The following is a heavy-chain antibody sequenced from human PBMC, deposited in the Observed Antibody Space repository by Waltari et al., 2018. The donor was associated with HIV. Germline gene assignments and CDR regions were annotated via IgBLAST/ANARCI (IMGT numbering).Heavy chain of an antibody. V-gene: IGHV1-18*01. D-gene: IGHD1-26*01. J-gene: IGHJ4*02. CDR2: ISVYHGNA. CDR1: GYTFTSYG. Sequence: QVHLVQSGAEVKKPGASVKVSCKASGYTFTSYGIIWVRQAPGQGLEWMGWISVYHGNANYAPKYQGRVTMTTDTSTNTAYMELRSLRADGTAVYYCARDLYSGSQGAFDYWVQGTLVTVSS. CDR3: ARDLYSGSQGAFDY.